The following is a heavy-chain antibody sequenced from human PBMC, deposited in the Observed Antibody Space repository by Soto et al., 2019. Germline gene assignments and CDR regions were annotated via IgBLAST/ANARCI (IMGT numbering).Heavy chain of an antibody. J-gene: IGHJ4*02. D-gene: IGHD2-8*01. CDR2: ISYDGSNK. CDR3: ARDLCTNGVCPKGY. V-gene: IGHV3-30-3*01. Sequence: GGSLRLSCAASGFTFSSYAMHWVRQAPGKGLEWVAVISYDGSNKYYADSVKGRFTISRDNSKNTLYLQMNSLRAEDTAVYYCARDLCTNGVCPKGYWGQGTLVTVSS. CDR1: GFTFSSYA.